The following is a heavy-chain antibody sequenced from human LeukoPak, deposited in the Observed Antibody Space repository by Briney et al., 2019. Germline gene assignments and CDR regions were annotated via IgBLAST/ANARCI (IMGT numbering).Heavy chain of an antibody. CDR1: GGTFSSYA. CDR2: IIPNLGIA. CDR3: AQSISYGSGSLDY. J-gene: IGHJ4*02. Sequence: ASVKVSCKASGGTFSSYAISWVRQAPGQGLEWMGRIIPNLGIANYAQKFQGRVTITADKSTSTAYMELSSLRSEDTAVYYCAQSISYGSGSLDYWGQGTLVTVSS. D-gene: IGHD3-10*01. V-gene: IGHV1-69*04.